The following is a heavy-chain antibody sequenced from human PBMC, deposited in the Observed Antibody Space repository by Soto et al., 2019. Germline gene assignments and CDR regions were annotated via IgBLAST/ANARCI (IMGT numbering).Heavy chain of an antibody. J-gene: IGHJ6*03. CDR3: ASSSTSYLRYYYYYMDV. CDR1: GFTFSSYS. Sequence: GGSLRLSCAASGFTFSSYSMNWVRQAPGKGLEWVSYISSSSSTIYYADSVKGRFTISRDNAKNSLYLQMNSLRAEDTAVYYCASSSTSYLRYYYYYMDVWGKGTTVTVSS. D-gene: IGHD2-2*01. V-gene: IGHV3-48*01. CDR2: ISSSSSTI.